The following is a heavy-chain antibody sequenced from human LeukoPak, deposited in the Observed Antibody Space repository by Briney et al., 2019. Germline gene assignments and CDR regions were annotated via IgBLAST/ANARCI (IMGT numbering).Heavy chain of an antibody. CDR2: INSDGSST. D-gene: IGHD6-19*01. CDR3: ARLTGYSSGDDY. Sequence: QPGGSLRLSCAASGFTFSSYWMHWVRQAPGKGLVWVSRINSDGSSTSYADSVKGRFTISRDNAKNTLCLQMNSLRAEDTAVYYCARLTGYSSGDDYWGQGTLVTVSS. J-gene: IGHJ4*02. CDR1: GFTFSSYW. V-gene: IGHV3-74*01.